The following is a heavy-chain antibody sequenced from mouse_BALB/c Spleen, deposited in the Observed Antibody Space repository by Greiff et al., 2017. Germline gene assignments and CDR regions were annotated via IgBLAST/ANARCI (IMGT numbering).Heavy chain of an antibody. J-gene: IGHJ3*01. V-gene: IGHV1-7*01. CDR3: ARGNSPPWFAY. CDR1: GYTFTSYW. D-gene: IGHD6-1*01. CDR2: INPSTGYT. Sequence: QVQLKESGAELAKPGASVKMSCKASGYTFTSYWMHWVKQRPGQGLEWIGYINPSTGYTEYNQKFKDKATLTADKSSNTAYMQLSSLTSEDSAVYYCARGNSPPWFAYWGQGTLVTVSA.